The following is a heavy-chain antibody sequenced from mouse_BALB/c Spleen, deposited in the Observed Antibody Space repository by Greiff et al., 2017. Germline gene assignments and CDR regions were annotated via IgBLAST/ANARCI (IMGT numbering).Heavy chain of an antibody. V-gene: IGHV1S137*01. D-gene: IGHD2-3*01. CDR3: ARSAGIYDGHYYAMDY. CDR1: GYTFTDYA. Sequence: VQLQQSGAELVRPGVSVKISCKGSGYTFTDYAMHWVKQSHAKSLEWIGVISTYYGDASYNQKFKGKATMTVDKSSSTAYMELARLTSEDSAIYYCARSAGIYDGHYYAMDYWGQGTSVTVSS. CDR2: ISTYYGDA. J-gene: IGHJ4*01.